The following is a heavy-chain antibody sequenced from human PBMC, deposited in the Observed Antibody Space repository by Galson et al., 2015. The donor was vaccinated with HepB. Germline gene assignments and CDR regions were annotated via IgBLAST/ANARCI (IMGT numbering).Heavy chain of an antibody. CDR1: GGTFISYA. CDR3: ARVDPYDSSGYYLDY. D-gene: IGHD3-22*01. J-gene: IGHJ4*02. Sequence: SVKVSCKASGGTFISYAINWVRQAPGQGLEWMGGISPIFGTANYAQKFQGRVTITADKSTSTAYMELSSLRSEDTAVYYCARVDPYDSSGYYLDYWGRGTLVTVSS. V-gene: IGHV1-69*06. CDR2: ISPIFGTA.